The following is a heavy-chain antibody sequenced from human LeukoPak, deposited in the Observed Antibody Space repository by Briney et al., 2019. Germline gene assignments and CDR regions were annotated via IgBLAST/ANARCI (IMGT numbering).Heavy chain of an antibody. J-gene: IGHJ6*03. CDR3: ARGRRDSSGYYRNYYYYYMDV. D-gene: IGHD3-22*01. V-gene: IGHV4-34*01. CDR2: ISNSGST. Sequence: PSETLSLTCAVYDGSFSGYYWSWIRQSPGKGLERIGEISNSGSTNYNPSLKTRVTISVDTSKNQFSLRLNSVTAADTAVYYCARGRRDSSGYYRNYYYYYMDVWGKGTAVAVSS. CDR1: DGSFSGYY.